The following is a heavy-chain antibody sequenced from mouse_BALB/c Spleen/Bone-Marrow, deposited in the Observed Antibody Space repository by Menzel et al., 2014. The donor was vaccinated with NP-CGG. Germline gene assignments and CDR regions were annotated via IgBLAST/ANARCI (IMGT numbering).Heavy chain of an antibody. CDR3: TRGRRDAMDY. Sequence: VKLVESGAELVKPGATVKLSCKASGYTFTSYYMYWVKQRPGQGLEWIGEINLSNGGTNFNEKFKSKATLTVDKSSSTAYMQLSSLTSEDSAVYYCTRGRRDAMDYWGQGTSVTVSS. V-gene: IGHV1S81*02. CDR2: INLSNGGT. CDR1: GYTFTSYY. J-gene: IGHJ4*01.